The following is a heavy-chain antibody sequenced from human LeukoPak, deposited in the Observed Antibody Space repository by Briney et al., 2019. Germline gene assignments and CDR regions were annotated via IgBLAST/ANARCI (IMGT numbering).Heavy chain of an antibody. CDR3: VLRRGNDY. CDR2: IYSGGST. CDR1: GFTVSSNY. V-gene: IGHV3-53*01. Sequence: HPGGSLRLSSAASGFTVSSNYMSWVRQAPGKGLEWVSVIYSGGSTYYADSVKGRFTISRDNSKNTLYLQMNSLRAEDTAVYYCVLRRGNDYWGQGTLVTVSS. J-gene: IGHJ4*02. D-gene: IGHD3-16*01.